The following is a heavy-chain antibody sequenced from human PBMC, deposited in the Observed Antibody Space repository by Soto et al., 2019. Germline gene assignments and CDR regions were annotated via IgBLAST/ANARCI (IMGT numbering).Heavy chain of an antibody. V-gene: IGHV1-8*01. D-gene: IGHD3-16*01. CDR2: MNPNSDNT. CDR3: ASERGGGYFDY. Sequence: QVQLVQSGAEVKKPGASVKVSCKASGYTFTSYDINWVRQATGQGLEWMGWMNPNSDNTGYAQKSQSRLTMTTTTSISTAYMEMSSLRLEDTAVYYCASERGGGYFDYWGQGILVTVSS. CDR1: GYTFTSYD. J-gene: IGHJ4*02.